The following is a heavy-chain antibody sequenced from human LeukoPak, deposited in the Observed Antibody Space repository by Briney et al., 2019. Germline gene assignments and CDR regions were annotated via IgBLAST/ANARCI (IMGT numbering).Heavy chain of an antibody. Sequence: GGSLRLSCAASGFTFSNAWLNWVRQAPGKGLEWVGRIKSKTDGGTTDYAAPVKGRFTISRDDSKNTLYLQMNSLKTEDTAVYYCSTTYYYDSSEGYWGQGTLVAVSS. CDR1: GFTFSNAW. CDR3: STTYYYDSSEGY. V-gene: IGHV3-15*07. CDR2: IKSKTDGGTT. D-gene: IGHD3-22*01. J-gene: IGHJ4*02.